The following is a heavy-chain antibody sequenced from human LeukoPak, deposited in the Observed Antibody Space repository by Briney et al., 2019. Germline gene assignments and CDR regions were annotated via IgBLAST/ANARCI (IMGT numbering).Heavy chain of an antibody. D-gene: IGHD2-15*01. Sequence: PSETLSLTCTVSGGSIWTSDYYWGCIRQFPGKGLEWIGEINHSGSTNYNPSLKSRVTISVDTSKNQFSLKLSSVTAADTAVYYCARGRRPLTKYCSGGSCYSPNDAFDIWGQGTMVTVSS. CDR1: GGSIWTSDYY. V-gene: IGHV4-39*07. CDR3: ARGRRPLTKYCSGGSCYSPNDAFDI. J-gene: IGHJ3*02. CDR2: INHSGST.